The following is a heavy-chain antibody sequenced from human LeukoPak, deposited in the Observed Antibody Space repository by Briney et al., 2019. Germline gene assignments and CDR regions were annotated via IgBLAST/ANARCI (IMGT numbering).Heavy chain of an antibody. V-gene: IGHV4-59*08. Sequence: SETLSLTCTVSGGSISSYYWSWIRQPPGKGLEWIGYIYYSGSTNYNPSLKSRVTISVDTSKNQFSLQLSSVTAADTAVYYCASLSTVVTRFDYWGQGTLVLVS. J-gene: IGHJ4*02. CDR3: ASLSTVVTRFDY. CDR2: IYYSGST. CDR1: GGSISSYY. D-gene: IGHD4-23*01.